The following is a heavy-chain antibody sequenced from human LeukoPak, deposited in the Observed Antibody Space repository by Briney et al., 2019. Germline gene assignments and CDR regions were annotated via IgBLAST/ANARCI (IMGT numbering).Heavy chain of an antibody. J-gene: IGHJ4*02. CDR3: SRDDDY. CDR2: ISSSSGDI. CDR1: GFTFSSYS. V-gene: IGHV3-21*05. Sequence: GGSLRLSCAASGFTFSSYSMNWVRQAPGKGLEWVACISSSSGDIYYADSVKGGFTFPRDKAKNSLTLQMKSIRAETAVEYYSSRDDDYWGQGTLVTVSS.